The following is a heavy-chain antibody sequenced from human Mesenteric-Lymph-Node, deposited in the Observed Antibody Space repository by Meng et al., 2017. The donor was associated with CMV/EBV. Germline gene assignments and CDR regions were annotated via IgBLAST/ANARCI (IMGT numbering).Heavy chain of an antibody. CDR1: GYTFTGYY. J-gene: IGHJ4*02. CDR3: ARGEDGYNPLGGGDY. V-gene: IGHV1-2*02. D-gene: IGHD5-24*01. CDR2: INPNSGGT. Sequence: ASVKVSCKASGYTFTGYYTHWVRQAPGQGLEWMGWINPNSGGTNYAQKFQGRVTMTRDTSISTAYMELSRLRSDDTAVYYCARGEDGYNPLGGGDYWGQGTLVTVSS.